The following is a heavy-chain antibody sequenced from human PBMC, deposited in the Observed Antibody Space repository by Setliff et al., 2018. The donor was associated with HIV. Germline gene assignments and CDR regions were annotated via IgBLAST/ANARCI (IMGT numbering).Heavy chain of an antibody. V-gene: IGHV1-69*06. J-gene: IGHJ6*03. Sequence: ASVKVSCKAYGGTFSNYAISWVRQAPGQGLEWMGGIIPIFGTANYAQKFQGRVTITADKSTSTAYMELSSLRSEDTAVYYCARSDIVATISGYYYYYMDVWGKGTTVTVSS. CDR2: IIPIFGTA. CDR1: GGTFSNYA. D-gene: IGHD5-12*01. CDR3: ARSDIVATISGYYYYYMDV.